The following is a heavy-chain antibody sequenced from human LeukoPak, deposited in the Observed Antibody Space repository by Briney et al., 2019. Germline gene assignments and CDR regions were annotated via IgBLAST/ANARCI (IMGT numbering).Heavy chain of an antibody. CDR2: IYTSGTT. CDR1: GGSISSYY. V-gene: IGHV4-4*07. CDR3: ARSRYGSGSYNDY. Sequence: SETLSLTCTVSGGSISSYYWSWIRQPTGKGLEWIGRIYTSGTTKYNSSLKSRVTMSVDTSKNQFSLKLNSATAADTAVYYCARSRYGSGSYNDYWGQGTLVTVSS. D-gene: IGHD3-10*01. J-gene: IGHJ4*02.